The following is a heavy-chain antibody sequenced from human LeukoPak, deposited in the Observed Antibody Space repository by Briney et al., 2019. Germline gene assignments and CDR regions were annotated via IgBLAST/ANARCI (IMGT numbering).Heavy chain of an antibody. CDR1: GGSISSSSYY. Sequence: PSHTLSLTCTVSGGSISSSSYYWGWIRQPPGKGLEWIGSIYYSGSTYYNPSLKSRVTISVDTSKNQFSLKLSSVTAADTAVYYCARLLPRFDPWGQGTLVTVSS. CDR2: IYYSGST. CDR3: ARLLPRFDP. D-gene: IGHD2-15*01. V-gene: IGHV4-39*01. J-gene: IGHJ5*02.